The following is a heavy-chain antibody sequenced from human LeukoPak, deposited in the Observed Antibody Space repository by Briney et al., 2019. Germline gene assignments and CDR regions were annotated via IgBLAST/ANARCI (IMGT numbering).Heavy chain of an antibody. D-gene: IGHD4/OR15-4a*01. V-gene: IGHV4-39*01. Sequence: PSETLSLTCTVSGGSIDSSSYYWGWIRQPPGKGLEWIGSIYYSGSTYYNPSLKSRVTISVDTSKNQFSLKLSSVTAAGTAVYYCSSSDYVYYFDYWGQGTLVTVSS. CDR1: GGSIDSSSYY. CDR3: SSSDYVYYFDY. J-gene: IGHJ4*02. CDR2: IYYSGST.